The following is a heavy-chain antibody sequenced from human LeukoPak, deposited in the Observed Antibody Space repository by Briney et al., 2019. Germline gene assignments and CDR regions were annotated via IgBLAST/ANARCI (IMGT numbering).Heavy chain of an antibody. CDR1: GYPFTASY. V-gene: IGHV1-2*02. CDR2: INPNIAAT. D-gene: IGHD2-15*01. Sequence: GASVKPSCSPSGYPFTASYMHSGRQSPGHRLECMGWINPNIAATNLAQNFQRRVTMTRDTSISTDYMELSRLRSDDTDVYYCARRLYYCSGATCAPPFDHWGQGTMVTVSS. J-gene: IGHJ4*02. CDR3: ARRLYYCSGATCAPPFDH.